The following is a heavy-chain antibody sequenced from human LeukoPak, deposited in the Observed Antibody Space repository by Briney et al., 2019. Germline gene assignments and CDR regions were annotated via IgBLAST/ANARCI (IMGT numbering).Heavy chain of an antibody. Sequence: SETLFLTCTVSGCSISSGGYYWSRIRQHPGKGLEWIVYIYYSGSTYYNPSLKSRVTISVETSKNQFSLKLSSVTAADTAVYYCARTYDFWTLNGGMDVWGQGTTVTVSS. J-gene: IGHJ6*02. CDR3: ARTYDFWTLNGGMDV. CDR2: IYYSGST. V-gene: IGHV4-31*03. D-gene: IGHD3-3*01. CDR1: GCSISSGGYY.